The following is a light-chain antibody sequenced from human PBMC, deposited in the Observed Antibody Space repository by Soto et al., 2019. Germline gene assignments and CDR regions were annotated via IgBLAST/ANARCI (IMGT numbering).Light chain of an antibody. V-gene: IGKV1-5*03. J-gene: IGKJ1*01. CDR1: QSSSIW. CDR2: KAS. CDR3: QQYSTYTPRT. Sequence: DIQMTQSPSTLSASVGDGVTITCRASQSSSIWLAWYQQKPGKAPKILIYKASSLESGVPSRFSGSGSGTEFTLTISSLQPDDFATYYCQQYSTYTPRTFGQVTNVDIK.